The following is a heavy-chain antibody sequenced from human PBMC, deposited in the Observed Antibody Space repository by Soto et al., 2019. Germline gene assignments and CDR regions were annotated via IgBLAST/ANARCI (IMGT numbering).Heavy chain of an antibody. V-gene: IGHV1-69*01. CDR2: IIPIFDTP. CDR3: AREMSTTLNYFVMDV. J-gene: IGHJ6*02. CDR1: GGTFRTDA. Sequence: HVQLVQSGAVVKKSGSSVKVSCKTSGGTFRTDAISWVRQAPGQGLEWMGGIIPIFDTPNYAQKFQGRVTITADESTSTAYMDLSRLRPEDTAVYYCAREMSTTLNYFVMDVWGQGTTVTVPS. D-gene: IGHD1-1*01.